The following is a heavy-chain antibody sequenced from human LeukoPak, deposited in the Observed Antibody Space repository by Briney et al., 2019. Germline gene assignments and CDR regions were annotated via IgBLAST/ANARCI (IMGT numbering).Heavy chain of an antibody. J-gene: IGHJ4*02. Sequence: SETLSLTCTVSGDSISSYYWSWIRQPPGKGLEWIGYIYYSGSTNYNPSLKSRVTISVDTSKNQFSLKLSSVTAADTAVYYRARHTYSSGPYDYWGQGSLVTVSS. V-gene: IGHV4-59*08. CDR3: ARHTYSSGPYDY. CDR1: GDSISSYY. D-gene: IGHD6-19*01. CDR2: IYYSGST.